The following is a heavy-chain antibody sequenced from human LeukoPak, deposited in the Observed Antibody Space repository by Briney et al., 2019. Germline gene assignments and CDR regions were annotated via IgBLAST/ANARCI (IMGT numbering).Heavy chain of an antibody. CDR3: ATELGGGYSYVTL. D-gene: IGHD5-18*01. Sequence: PSETLSLTCTVSGGSISSYYWSWIRQPPGKGLEWIGYIYYSGSTNYNPSLKSRVTISVDTSKNQFSLKLSSVTAADTAVYYCATELGGGYSYVTLWGQGTLVTVSS. J-gene: IGHJ4*02. V-gene: IGHV4-59*08. CDR2: IYYSGST. CDR1: GGSISSYY.